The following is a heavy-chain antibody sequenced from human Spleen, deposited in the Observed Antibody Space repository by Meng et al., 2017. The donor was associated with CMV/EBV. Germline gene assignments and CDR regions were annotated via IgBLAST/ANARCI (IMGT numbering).Heavy chain of an antibody. D-gene: IGHD1-14*01. Sequence: GESLKISCAASGFTFSSYAMSWVRQAPGKGLEWVSAISGSGGSTYYADSVKGRFTISRDNSKNTLYLQMNSLRAEDTAVYYCAKGVRNPLYYYYGMDVWGQGTTVTVSS. V-gene: IGHV3-23*01. CDR3: AKGVRNPLYYYYGMDV. CDR1: GFTFSSYA. CDR2: ISGSGGST. J-gene: IGHJ6*02.